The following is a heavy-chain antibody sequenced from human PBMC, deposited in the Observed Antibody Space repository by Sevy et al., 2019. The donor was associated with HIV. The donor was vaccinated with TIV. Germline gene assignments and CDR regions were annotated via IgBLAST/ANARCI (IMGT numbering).Heavy chain of an antibody. V-gene: IGHV4-59*01. CDR2: IYNSGST. CDR1: GDSISNYY. CDR3: ASVVVVPAAKYFYFYYMDV. D-gene: IGHD2-2*01. J-gene: IGHJ6*03. Sequence: SETLSLTCTVSGDSISNYYGRWIRQPPGKGLEWIGYIYNSGSTNYNPSLKSRVTISVDTSKNQFSLKLSSVTAADTAVYYCASVVVVPAAKYFYFYYMDVWGKGTTVTVSS.